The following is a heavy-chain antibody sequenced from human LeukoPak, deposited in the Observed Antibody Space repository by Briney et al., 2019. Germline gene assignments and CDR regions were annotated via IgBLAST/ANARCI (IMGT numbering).Heavy chain of an antibody. CDR2: IYPGDSDT. Sequence: GESLKISCKGSGYNFANYWIAWVRQMPGKGLEWMGIIYPGDSDTRYSPSFQGQVTISADKSISTAYLQWSSLKASDTAMYYCATYFAGAETFDIWGQGTMVTVSS. CDR1: GYNFANYW. V-gene: IGHV5-51*01. J-gene: IGHJ3*02. D-gene: IGHD3-16*01. CDR3: ATYFAGAETFDI.